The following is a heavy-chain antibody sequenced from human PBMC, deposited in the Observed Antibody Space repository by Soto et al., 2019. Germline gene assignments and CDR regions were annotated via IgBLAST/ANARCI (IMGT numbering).Heavy chain of an antibody. J-gene: IGHJ4*02. D-gene: IGHD3-10*01. CDR3: AKYGDYYGSGSYSDY. V-gene: IGHV3-23*01. CDR1: GFTFSGYA. CDR2: ISGSGGST. Sequence: EVQLLESGGGLVQPGGSLRLSCAASGFTFSGYAMSWVRQAPGKGLEWVSAISGSGGSTYYADSVKGRFSISRDNSKNSLYLQMNSLRAEDTAVYYCAKYGDYYGSGSYSDYWGQGTLVTVS.